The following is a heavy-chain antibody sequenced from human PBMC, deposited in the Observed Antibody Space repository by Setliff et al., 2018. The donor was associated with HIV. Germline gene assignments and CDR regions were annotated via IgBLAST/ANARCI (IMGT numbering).Heavy chain of an antibody. D-gene: IGHD3-9*01. CDR2: FCTTGSS. CDR3: ARDRECFDGLSPRNWYFDL. J-gene: IGHJ2*01. Sequence: SETLSLTCTVSGGSISSLYWSWIRQPAGKGLEWIGRFCTTGSSNYNPSLKSRVTLSVDTSKNQFALHLSSVTAEDPAVDYCARDRECFDGLSPRNWYFDLWGRGTLVTV. V-gene: IGHV4-4*07. CDR1: GGSISSLY.